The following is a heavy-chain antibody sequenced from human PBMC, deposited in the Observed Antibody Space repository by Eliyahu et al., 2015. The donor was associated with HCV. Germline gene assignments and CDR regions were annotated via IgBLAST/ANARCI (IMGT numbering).Heavy chain of an antibody. J-gene: IGHJ5*02. Sequence: QVQLQESGPGLVKPSETLSLTCXVXGXXITTXYRSXIRQPPGKGLEWIGXIHYSGSTNYNPSLKSRXTIXIDTSKNQFSLNLTSVTAADTAVYYCASGGGGIAVTGTGGWFDPWGQGTLVTVSS. CDR1: GXXITTXY. CDR3: ASGGGGIAVTGTGGWFDP. V-gene: IGHV4-59*01. D-gene: IGHD6-19*01. CDR2: IHYSGST.